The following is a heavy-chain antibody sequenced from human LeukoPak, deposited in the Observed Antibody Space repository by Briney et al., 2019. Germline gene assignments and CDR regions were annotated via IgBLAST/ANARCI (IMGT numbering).Heavy chain of an antibody. V-gene: IGHV1-2*02. D-gene: IGHD6-13*01. CDR2: INPNSGGT. CDR1: GYTFAGYY. CDR3: AREAAAAGNFDY. J-gene: IGHJ4*02. Sequence: ASVKVSCKASGYTFAGYYMHGVRQAPGQGLEWMGWINPNSGGTNYAQKFQGRVTMTRDTSISTAYMELSRLKSDDTAVYYCAREAAAAGNFDYWGQGTLVTVSS.